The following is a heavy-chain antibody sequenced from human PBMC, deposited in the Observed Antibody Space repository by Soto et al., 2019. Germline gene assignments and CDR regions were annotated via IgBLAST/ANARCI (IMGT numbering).Heavy chain of an antibody. CDR2: ILPVSAPP. D-gene: IGHD3-3*01. Sequence: QVQLVQSGAEVKKPGSSVRVSCKASGGTLNNYAINWVRQAPGQGLEWMGGILPVSAPPDYAQKFQGRVSIPADHSTSTVYMELSRLKSDDTAVYFCATDSNYDGSNSFWGQGTLVTVSS. CDR1: GGTLNNYA. J-gene: IGHJ4*02. CDR3: ATDSNYDGSNSF. V-gene: IGHV1-69*01.